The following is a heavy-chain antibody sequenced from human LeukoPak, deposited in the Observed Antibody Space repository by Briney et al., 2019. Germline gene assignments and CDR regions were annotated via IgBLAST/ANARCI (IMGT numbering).Heavy chain of an antibody. CDR3: ARGVVVAANGFDYMDV. D-gene: IGHD2-15*01. J-gene: IGHJ6*03. Sequence: GASVKVSCKASGYTFTDYYMHWVRQAPGQGLEWMGWINPNSGGTKYAQKFQGRVTMTRDTSISTAYMELSRLRSDDTAVYYCARGVVVAANGFDYMDVWGKGTTVTVSS. CDR1: GYTFTDYY. V-gene: IGHV1-2*02. CDR2: INPNSGGT.